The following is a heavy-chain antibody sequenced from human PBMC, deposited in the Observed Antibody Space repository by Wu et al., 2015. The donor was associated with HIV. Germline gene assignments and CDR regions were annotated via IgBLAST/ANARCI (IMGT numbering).Heavy chain of an antibody. J-gene: IGHJ3*02. CDR3: ARGEVYYYDSSGGHAFDI. CDR2: IIPLFGTS. V-gene: IGHV1-69*05. Sequence: QVQLVQSGAEVRKPGSSVKVSCKASGGTLSTFAISWVRQAPGQGLEWMGGIIPLFGTSRYAQNFQGRVAITTDESTSTAYMELRSLRSEDTAVYYCARGEVYYYDSSGGHAFDIWGQGTMVTVSS. CDR1: GGTLSTFA. D-gene: IGHD3-22*01.